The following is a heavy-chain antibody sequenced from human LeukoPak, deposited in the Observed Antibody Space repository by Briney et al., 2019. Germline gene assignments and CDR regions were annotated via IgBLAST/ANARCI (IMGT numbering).Heavy chain of an antibody. V-gene: IGHV4-59*12. CDR3: ARYAAAPLDYMDV. CDR2: IYYSGST. D-gene: IGHD6-13*01. J-gene: IGHJ6*03. Sequence: AETLSLTCTVSGGSISSYYWSWVRQPPGKGLEGIGYIYYSGSTNYNPSLTSRVTISVDRSKNQFSLKLSSVTAADTAVYYCARYAAAPLDYMDVWGKGTTVTVSS. CDR1: GGSISSYY.